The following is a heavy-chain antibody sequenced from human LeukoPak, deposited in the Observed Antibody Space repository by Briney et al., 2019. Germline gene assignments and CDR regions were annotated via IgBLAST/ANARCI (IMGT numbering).Heavy chain of an antibody. CDR3: ARELKGLYYYGSGSYPFDY. J-gene: IGHJ4*02. CDR2: ISAYNGNT. Sequence: ASVKVSCKASVYTFTSYGISWVRQAPGQGLEWMGWISAYNGNTNYAQKLQGRVTMTTDTSTSTAYMELRSLRSDDTAVYYCARELKGLYYYGSGSYPFDYWGQGTLVTVSS. D-gene: IGHD3-10*01. CDR1: VYTFTSYG. V-gene: IGHV1-18*01.